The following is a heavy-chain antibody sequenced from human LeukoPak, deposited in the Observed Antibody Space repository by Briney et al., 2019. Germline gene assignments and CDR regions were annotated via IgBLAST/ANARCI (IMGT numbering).Heavy chain of an antibody. Sequence: GSLRLSCAASGFTFSSYWMSWIRQPPGKGLEWIGEINHSGSTNYNPSLKSRVTISVDTSKNQFSLKLSSVTAADTAVYYCARDNPVRVSSGSTNWFDPWGQGTLVTVSS. CDR1: GFTFSSYW. D-gene: IGHD3-22*01. V-gene: IGHV4-34*01. CDR2: INHSGST. CDR3: ARDNPVRVSSGSTNWFDP. J-gene: IGHJ5*02.